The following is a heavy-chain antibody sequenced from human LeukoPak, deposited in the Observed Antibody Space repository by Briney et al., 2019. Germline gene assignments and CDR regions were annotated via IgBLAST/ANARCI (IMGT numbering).Heavy chain of an antibody. CDR2: IYSGGST. D-gene: IGHD3-10*01. J-gene: IGHJ3*02. Sequence: LSLTCTVSGGSISSGDYYWSWVRQAPGKGLEWVSVIYSGGSTYYADSVKGGFTISRDNSKNTLYLQMNSLRAEDTAVYYCARGGSGSYNGAFDIWGQGTMVTVSS. V-gene: IGHV3-66*01. CDR1: GGSISSGDYY. CDR3: ARGGSGSYNGAFDI.